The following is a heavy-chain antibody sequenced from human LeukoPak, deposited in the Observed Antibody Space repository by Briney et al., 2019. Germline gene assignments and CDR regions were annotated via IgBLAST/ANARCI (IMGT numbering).Heavy chain of an antibody. CDR2: IRYDGSNK. Sequence: GGSLRLSCAASGFTFSSYAMHWVRQAPGKGLEWVAFIRYDGSNKYYADSVKGRFTISRDNSKNTLYLQMNSLRAEDTAVYYCAKGGVRGVTAYYYYMDVWGKGTTVTISS. V-gene: IGHV3-30*02. CDR1: GFTFSSYA. J-gene: IGHJ6*03. CDR3: AKGGVRGVTAYYYYMDV. D-gene: IGHD3-10*01.